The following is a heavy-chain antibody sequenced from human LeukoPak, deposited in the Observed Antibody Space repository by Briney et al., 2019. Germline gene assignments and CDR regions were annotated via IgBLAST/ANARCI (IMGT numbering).Heavy chain of an antibody. D-gene: IGHD3-22*01. J-gene: IGHJ4*02. CDR1: GFTFSSYS. CDR3: ARSGYYYDSSGPSRPLDY. Sequence: GGSLRLSCAASGFTFSSYSMNWVRQAPGKELEWVSSISSSSSYIYYADSVKGRFTISRDNAKNSLYLQMNSLRAEDTAVYYCARSGYYYDSSGPSRPLDYWGQGTLVTVSS. V-gene: IGHV3-21*01. CDR2: ISSSSSYI.